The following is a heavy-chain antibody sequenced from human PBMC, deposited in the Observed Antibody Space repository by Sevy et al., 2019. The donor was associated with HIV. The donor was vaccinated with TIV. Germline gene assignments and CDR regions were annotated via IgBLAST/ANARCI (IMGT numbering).Heavy chain of an antibody. D-gene: IGHD6-13*01. CDR3: AREIIAAAGISDYYYYMDV. CDR2: IYSGGST. V-gene: IGHV3-53*04. Sequence: GGSLRLSCAASGFTVSSNYMSWVRQAPGKGLEWVSVIYSGGSTYYADSVKGRFTISRHNSKNTLYLQMNSLRAEDTAVYYCAREIIAAAGISDYYYYMDVWDKRTTVTVSS. CDR1: GFTVSSNY. J-gene: IGHJ6*03.